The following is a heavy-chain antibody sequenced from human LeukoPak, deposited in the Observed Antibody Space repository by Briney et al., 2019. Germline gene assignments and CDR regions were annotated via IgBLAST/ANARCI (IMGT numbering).Heavy chain of an antibody. J-gene: IGHJ6*02. D-gene: IGHD3-10*01. CDR1: GYTFTSYA. V-gene: IGHV7-4-1*02. CDR2: INTNTGNP. CDR3: ARDIGVRGVFDYYGMDV. Sequence: ASVKVSCKASGYTFTSYAMNWVRQAPGQGLEWMGWINTNTGNPTYAQGFTGRFVFSLDTSVSTANLQISSLKAEDTAVYYCARDIGVRGVFDYYGMDVWGQGTTVTVSS.